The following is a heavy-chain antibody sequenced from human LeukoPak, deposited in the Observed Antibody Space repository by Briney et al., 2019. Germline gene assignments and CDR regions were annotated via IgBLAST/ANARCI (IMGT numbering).Heavy chain of an antibody. CDR2: INPNSGGT. V-gene: IGHV1-2*04. Sequence: ASVTVSCKVSGYTLTELSMHWVRQAPGQGLEWMGWINPNSGGTNYAQKFQGWVTMTRDTSISTAYMELSRLRSDDTAVYYCARGGITGTTRGPTRLNDAFDIWGQGTMVTVSS. CDR3: ARGGITGTTRGPTRLNDAFDI. J-gene: IGHJ3*02. D-gene: IGHD1-20*01. CDR1: GYTLTELS.